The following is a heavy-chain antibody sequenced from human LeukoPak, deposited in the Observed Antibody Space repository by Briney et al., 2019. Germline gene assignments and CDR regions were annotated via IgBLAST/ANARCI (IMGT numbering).Heavy chain of an antibody. CDR2: MNPNSGNT. Sequence: ASVKVSCKASGYTFTSNDINWVQQATGQGLEWMGWMNPNSGNTGYAQKFQGRVTMTRNTSISTAYMELSSLRSEDTAVYYCARGRKSLRIVVVPAAKDYYMDVWGKGTTVTISS. CDR3: ARGRKSLRIVVVPAAKDYYMDV. V-gene: IGHV1-8*01. CDR1: GYTFTSND. D-gene: IGHD2-2*01. J-gene: IGHJ6*03.